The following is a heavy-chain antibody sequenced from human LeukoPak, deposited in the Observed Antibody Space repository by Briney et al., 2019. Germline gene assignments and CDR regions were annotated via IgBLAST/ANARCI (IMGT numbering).Heavy chain of an antibody. J-gene: IGHJ1*01. V-gene: IGHV1-3*01. CDR1: GYTFTSYA. Sequence: GASVKVSCKASGYTFTSYAMHWVRQAPGQRLEWMGWINAGNGNTKYSQKFQGRVTITRDTSASTAYMELSGLRSEDTAVYYCARPLWFGEAIGYFQHWGQGTLVTVSS. CDR2: INAGNGNT. D-gene: IGHD3-10*01. CDR3: ARPLWFGEAIGYFQH.